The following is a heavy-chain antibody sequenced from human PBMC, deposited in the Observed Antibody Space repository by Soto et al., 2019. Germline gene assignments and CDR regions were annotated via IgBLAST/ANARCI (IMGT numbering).Heavy chain of an antibody. CDR2: IYYSGRT. V-gene: IGHV4-59*01. CDR3: PSGRYCGAGPDY. Sequence: QVQLQESGPGLVKPSETLSLTCTVSGGSISSYYWSWIRQPPGKGLEWIGYIYYSGRTNYNPSLTSRVTISVDTPKNPFSLKLSSVPAADTAVYCCPSGRYCGAGPDYWGQGTLVTVSS. CDR1: GGSISSYY. D-gene: IGHD3-10*01. J-gene: IGHJ4*02.